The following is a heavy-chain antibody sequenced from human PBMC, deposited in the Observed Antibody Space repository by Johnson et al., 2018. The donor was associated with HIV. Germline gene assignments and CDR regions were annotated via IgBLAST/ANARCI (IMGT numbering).Heavy chain of an antibody. CDR1: GFTFSSYD. J-gene: IGHJ3*02. V-gene: IGHV3-13*01. CDR3: ARRDSGSLSFDI. Sequence: VQLVESGGGLAQPGGSLRLSCAASGFTFSSYDMHWVRQATGKGLEWVSAIGTAGDTYYPGSVKGRFTISRENAKNSLYLQMNSLRAEDTAVYYCARRDSGSLSFDIWGQGTMVTVSS. CDR2: IGTAGDT. D-gene: IGHD1-26*01.